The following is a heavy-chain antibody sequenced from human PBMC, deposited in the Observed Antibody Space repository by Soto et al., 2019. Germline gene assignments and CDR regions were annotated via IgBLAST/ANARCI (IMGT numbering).Heavy chain of an antibody. CDR2: IRSKGNNYAT. CDR1: GFTFSDSA. J-gene: IGHJ2*01. D-gene: IGHD2-21*01. CDR3: VRYSRTLGWFFDL. Sequence: ELQLVESGGGLVQPGGSLKLSCAASGFTFSDSAMHWVRQASGEGLEWLGRIRSKGNNYATEYGASVKGRFTISRDDSKKRTFLKMSILNTEDTAVYYCVRYSRTLGWFFDLWGRGTLVTVSS. V-gene: IGHV3-73*02.